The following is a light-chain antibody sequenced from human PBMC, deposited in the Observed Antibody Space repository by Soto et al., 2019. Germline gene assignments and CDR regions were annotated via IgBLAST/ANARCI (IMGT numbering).Light chain of an antibody. CDR1: QSVSSSY. J-gene: IGKJ3*01. CDR2: AAS. V-gene: IGKV3-20*01. Sequence: EIVLMQFPGTLSSSQGERATLSCRASQSVSSSYLAWYQQKPGQAPRLLIYAASSRATGIPDRFSGSGSGTDFTLTISRLEPEDFAVYYCQQYDSSPLTFGPGTKVDIK. CDR3: QQYDSSPLT.